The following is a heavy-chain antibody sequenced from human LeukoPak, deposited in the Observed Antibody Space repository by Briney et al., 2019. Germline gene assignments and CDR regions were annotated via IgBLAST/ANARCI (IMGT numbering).Heavy chain of an antibody. V-gene: IGHV1-18*01. CDR3: ARDFYCGGDCYPSDYYYYMGV. CDR2: ISAYNGNT. D-gene: IGHD2-21*02. CDR1: GYTFTSYG. J-gene: IGHJ6*03. Sequence: ASVKVSCKASGYTFTSYGISWVRQAPGQGLEWMGWISAYNGNTNYAQKLQGRVTMTTDTSTSTAYMELRSLRSDDTAVYYCARDFYCGGDCYPSDYYYYMGVWGKGTTVTISS.